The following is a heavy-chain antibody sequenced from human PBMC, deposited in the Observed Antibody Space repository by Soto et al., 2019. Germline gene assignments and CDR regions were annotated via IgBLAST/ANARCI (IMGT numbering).Heavy chain of an antibody. V-gene: IGHV1-8*01. D-gene: IGHD6-19*01. J-gene: IGHJ4*02. CDR2: MNPNSANT. CDR1: GYTFTSYD. CDR3: ARERTVAGNDY. Sequence: QVQLVQSGAEVKKPGASVKVSCKASGYTFTSYDINWVRQATGQGLEWMGWMNPNSANTGYAQKFQGRVTMTRKAAMSTDYMELSSLRSEDTAVYYCARERTVAGNDYWGQGTLVTVSS.